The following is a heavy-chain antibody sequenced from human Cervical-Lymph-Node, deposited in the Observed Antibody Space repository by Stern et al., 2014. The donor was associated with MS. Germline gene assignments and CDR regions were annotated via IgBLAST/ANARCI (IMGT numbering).Heavy chain of an antibody. V-gene: IGHV3-21*01. CDR1: GFTFRSHN. J-gene: IGHJ4*02. CDR3: ARDFYGDYGLDY. Sequence: VQLVESGGGLVKPGGSLRLSCTASGFTFRSHNMNCVRQAPGKGLEWASSISRSGTYIYYSDSVKGRFTISRDNAKNSLYLLMNSLRADDTAVYYCARDFYGDYGLDYWGQGTLLTVSS. CDR2: ISRSGTYI. D-gene: IGHD4-17*01.